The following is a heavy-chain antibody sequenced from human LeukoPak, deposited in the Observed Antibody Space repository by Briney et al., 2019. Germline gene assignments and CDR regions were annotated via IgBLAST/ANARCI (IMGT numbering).Heavy chain of an antibody. CDR3: ARDPIVYCGGDCYYHAFDI. CDR1: GYTFTGYY. V-gene: IGHV1-2*02. CDR2: INPNSGGT. D-gene: IGHD2-21*02. Sequence: EASVKVSCKASGYTFTGYYMHWVRQAPGQGLEWMGWINPNSGGTNYARKFQGRVTMTRDTSISTAYMELSRLRSDDTAVYYCARDPIVYCGGDCYYHAFDIWGQGTMVTVSS. J-gene: IGHJ3*02.